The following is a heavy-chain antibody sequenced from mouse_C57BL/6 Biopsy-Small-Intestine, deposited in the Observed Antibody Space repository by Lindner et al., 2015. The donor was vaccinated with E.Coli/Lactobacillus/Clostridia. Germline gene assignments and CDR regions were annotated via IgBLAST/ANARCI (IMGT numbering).Heavy chain of an antibody. Sequence: VQLQESGPELVKPGASVKISCKASGYAFSSSWMNWVKQRPGKGLEWIGRIYPGDGDTNYNGKFKGKATLTADKSSSTAYMQLSSLTSEDTAVYYCTTGLADYYAMDYWGQGTSVTVSS. D-gene: IGHD1-1*01. V-gene: IGHV1-82*01. J-gene: IGHJ4*01. CDR3: TTGLADYYAMDY. CDR1: GYAFSSSW. CDR2: IYPGDGDT.